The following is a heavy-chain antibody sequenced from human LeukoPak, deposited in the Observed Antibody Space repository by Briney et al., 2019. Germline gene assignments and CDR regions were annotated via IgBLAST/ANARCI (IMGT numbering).Heavy chain of an antibody. CDR2: ISGSGGST. CDR1: GITLSNYG. D-gene: IGHD2-15*01. V-gene: IGHV3-23*01. Sequence: GGSLRLSCAVSGITLSNYGMSWVRQAPGKGLEWVAGISGSGGSTNYADSVKGRFTISRDNPKNTLYLQMNSLRVEDTAVYFCAKRGVVIRDILVGFHKEAYYFDSWGQGARVTVSS. CDR3: AKRGVVIRDILVGFHKEAYYFDS. J-gene: IGHJ4*02.